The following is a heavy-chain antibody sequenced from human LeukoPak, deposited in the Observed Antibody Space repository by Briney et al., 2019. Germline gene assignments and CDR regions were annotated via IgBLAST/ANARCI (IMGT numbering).Heavy chain of an antibody. CDR2: MSYSGST. CDR1: GGSITSSSYY. D-gene: IGHD3-3*01. J-gene: IGHJ6*03. CDR3: ARLSPPHNTSIFGPHSGYYSYMDV. Sequence: PSETLSLTCTVSGGSITSSSYYWGWIRQSPGKGLEWIGSMSYSGSTYYSPSLKSRVTISVDTSKNQFSLQLNSMTAADSAVFYCARLSPPHNTSIFGPHSGYYSYMDVWGKGTTVIISS. V-gene: IGHV4-39*01.